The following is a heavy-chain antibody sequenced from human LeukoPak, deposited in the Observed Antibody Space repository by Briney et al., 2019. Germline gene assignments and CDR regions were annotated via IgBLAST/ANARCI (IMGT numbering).Heavy chain of an antibody. D-gene: IGHD1-26*01. V-gene: IGHV1-69*05. Sequence: GASVKVSCKASGGTFSSYAISWVRQAPGQGLEWMGGIIPIFGTANYAQKFQGRVTITTDESTSTAYMELSSLRSEDTAVYYCARALFGELRHYYYMDVWGKGTTVTVSS. CDR2: IIPIFGTA. J-gene: IGHJ6*03. CDR1: GGTFSSYA. CDR3: ARALFGELRHYYYMDV.